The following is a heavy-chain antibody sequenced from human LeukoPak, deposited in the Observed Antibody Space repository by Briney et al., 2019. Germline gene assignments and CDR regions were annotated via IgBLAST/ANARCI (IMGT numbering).Heavy chain of an antibody. J-gene: IGHJ1*01. Sequence: ASVKVSCKASGYTFTSYGISWVRQAPGQGLEWMGWISAYNGNTNYAQKLQGRVAMTTDTSTSTAYMELRSLRSDDTAVYYCERDPQYYDFWSGYSDAEYFQHWGQGTLVTVSS. CDR2: ISAYNGNT. V-gene: IGHV1-18*01. CDR3: ERDPQYYDFWSGYSDAEYFQH. D-gene: IGHD3-3*01. CDR1: GYTFTSYG.